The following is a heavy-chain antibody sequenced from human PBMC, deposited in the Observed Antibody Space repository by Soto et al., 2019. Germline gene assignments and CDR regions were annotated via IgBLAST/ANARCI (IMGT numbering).Heavy chain of an antibody. CDR3: AKRPLTAAGFDY. Sequence: EVQLLESGGGLVQPGGSLRISWAASGFTFSNYAITWVRQAPGKGLEWVSVITGSGGGTYFVDSVKGRFTISRDNSKNTVYLQMNSLRAEDTAVYYCAKRPLTAAGFDYWGQGTLVTVSS. CDR1: GFTFSNYA. D-gene: IGHD6-13*01. J-gene: IGHJ4*02. CDR2: ITGSGGGT. V-gene: IGHV3-23*01.